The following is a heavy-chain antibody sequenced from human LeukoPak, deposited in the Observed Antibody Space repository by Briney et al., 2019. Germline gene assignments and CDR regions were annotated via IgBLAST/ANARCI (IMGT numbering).Heavy chain of an antibody. CDR2: IYYSGST. CDR3: ARVYGGNSDWFDP. D-gene: IGHD4-23*01. CDR1: GGSISSGGYY. Sequence: PSETLSLTCTVSGGSISSGGYYWSWIRQHPGKGLEWIGYIYYSGSTYYNPSLKSRVTISVDTSKNQFSLKLSSVTAADTAVYYCARVYGGNSDWFDPWGQGTLVTVSS. V-gene: IGHV4-31*03. J-gene: IGHJ5*02.